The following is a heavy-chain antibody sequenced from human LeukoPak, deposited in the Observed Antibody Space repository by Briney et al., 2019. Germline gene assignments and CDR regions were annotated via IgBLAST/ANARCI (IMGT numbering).Heavy chain of an antibody. CDR1: GGTFSSYA. CDR2: IIPIFGTA. Sequence: SVKVSCKASGGTFSSYAISWVRQAPGQGLEWMGRIIPIFGTANYAQKFQGRVTITTDESTSTAYLELSSLRSEDTAVYYCARVSIAARTALEEIDYWGQGTLVTVSS. CDR3: ARVSIAARTALEEIDY. D-gene: IGHD6-6*01. V-gene: IGHV1-69*05. J-gene: IGHJ4*02.